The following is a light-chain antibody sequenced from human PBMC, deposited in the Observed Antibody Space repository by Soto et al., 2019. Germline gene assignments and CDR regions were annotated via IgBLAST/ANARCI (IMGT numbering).Light chain of an antibody. V-gene: IGKV3-11*01. CDR1: QSVISY. CDR3: QQYNYWPPPIT. Sequence: IVMTQSPATLSMSPGEIATLSFSASQSVISYLALYQQKPGQAPRLLIYDASNRATGIPARFSGSGSGTDFTLTISSLEPEDFALYYCQQYNYWPPPITFGQGTRLEIK. CDR2: DAS. J-gene: IGKJ5*01.